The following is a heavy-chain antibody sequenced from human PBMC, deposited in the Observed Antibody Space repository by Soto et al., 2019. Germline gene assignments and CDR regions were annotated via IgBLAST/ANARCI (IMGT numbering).Heavy chain of an antibody. CDR3: ASQQLVHYYYGMDV. CDR2: IYYRGNT. J-gene: IGHJ6*02. Sequence: SETLSLTCTVSGGSISGYYWNWIRHPPGKGLEWIGYIYYRGNTNYNPSLKSRVTISVDTSKNQFSLKLSSVTAADTAVYYCASQQLVHYYYGMDVWGQGTTVT. D-gene: IGHD6-13*01. V-gene: IGHV4-59*08. CDR1: GGSISGYY.